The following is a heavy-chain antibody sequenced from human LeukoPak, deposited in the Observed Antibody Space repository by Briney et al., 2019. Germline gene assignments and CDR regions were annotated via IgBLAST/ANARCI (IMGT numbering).Heavy chain of an antibody. CDR2: LSGISLYT. CDR3: AKEGYGGNPPTS. V-gene: IGHV3-23*01. Sequence: GGSLRLSCTASGFTFSIYGMSWVRQAPGKGLEWVSALSGISLYTHYADSVKGRFSISRDNSKNTLYLQMNSLRAEDTAVYYCAKEGYGGNPPTSWGQGTLVSVSS. CDR1: GFTFSIYG. J-gene: IGHJ5*02. D-gene: IGHD4-23*01.